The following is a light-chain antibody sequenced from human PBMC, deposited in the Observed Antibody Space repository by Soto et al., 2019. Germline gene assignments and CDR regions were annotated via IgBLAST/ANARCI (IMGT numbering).Light chain of an antibody. CDR3: CSYAGTYTGI. Sequence: QSALTQPRSVSGSPGQSVTISCTGASNNVGGYNYVSWYQHHPGKVPQLIIYDVTKLPSGVPDRFSGSKSGNTASLTISGLQVEDEAAYYCCSYAGTYTGIFGGGTKLTV. J-gene: IGLJ2*01. V-gene: IGLV2-11*01. CDR2: DVT. CDR1: SNNVGGYNY.